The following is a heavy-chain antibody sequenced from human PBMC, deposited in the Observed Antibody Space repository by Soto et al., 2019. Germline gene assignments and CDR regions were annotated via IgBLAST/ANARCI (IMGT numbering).Heavy chain of an antibody. J-gene: IGHJ4*02. CDR1: GFTFSSYE. V-gene: IGHV3-48*03. CDR2: ISSSGSTI. D-gene: IGHD7-27*01. CDR3: ARDEGDWGFDY. Sequence: GGSLRLSCAASGFTFSSYEMNWVRQAPGKGLEWVSYISSSGSTIYYADSEKGRFTISRDNAKNSLYLQMNSLRAEDTAVYYWARDEGDWGFDYWGQGTLVTVSS.